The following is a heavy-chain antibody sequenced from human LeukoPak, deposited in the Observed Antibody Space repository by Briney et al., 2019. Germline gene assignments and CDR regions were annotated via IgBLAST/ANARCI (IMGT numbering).Heavy chain of an antibody. V-gene: IGHV3-23*01. D-gene: IGHD2-2*01. CDR2: ISGGGDST. Sequence: GGSLRLSCAASGFTFSNNAMSWVRQAPGKGLEWVSGISGGGDSTSYADSVKGRFTISRDNSKNTLYLQMNSLRVEDTAVYYCARAPGPAAVGGFDYWGQGTLVTVSS. J-gene: IGHJ4*02. CDR1: GFTFSNNA. CDR3: ARAPGPAAVGGFDY.